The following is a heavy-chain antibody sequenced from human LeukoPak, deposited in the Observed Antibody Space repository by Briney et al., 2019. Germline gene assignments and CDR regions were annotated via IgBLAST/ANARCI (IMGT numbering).Heavy chain of an antibody. J-gene: IGHJ4*02. V-gene: IGHV3-11*04. CDR3: ARAGTMIFDYFDY. D-gene: IGHD3/OR15-3a*01. CDR2: ISSSSSTI. CDR1: GFTFGDYY. Sequence: GGSLRLSCAASGFTFGDYYMSWIRQAPGKGLEWVSYISSSSSTIYYADSVKGRFTISRDNAKNSLYLQMNSLRAEDTAVYYCARAGTMIFDYFDYWGQGALVTVSS.